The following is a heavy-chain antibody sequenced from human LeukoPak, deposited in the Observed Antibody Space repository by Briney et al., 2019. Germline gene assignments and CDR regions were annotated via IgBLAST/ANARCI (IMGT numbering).Heavy chain of an antibody. CDR2: ISSSGSTI. J-gene: IGHJ6*04. Sequence: GGSLRLSCAASGFTFNNYDMNWVRQAPGKGLEWVSYISSSGSTIYYADSVKGRFTISRDNAKNSLYLQMNSLRAEDTAVYYCAELGITMIGGVWGKGTTVTISS. V-gene: IGHV3-48*03. D-gene: IGHD3-10*02. CDR1: GFTFNNYD. CDR3: AELGITMIGGV.